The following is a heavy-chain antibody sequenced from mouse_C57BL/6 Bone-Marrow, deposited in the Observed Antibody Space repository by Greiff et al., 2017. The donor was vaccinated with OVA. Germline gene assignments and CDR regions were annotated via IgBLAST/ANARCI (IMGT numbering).Heavy chain of an antibody. CDR3: ARFEDLITTVVEWYYFDY. CDR2: INPSNGGT. CDR1: GYTFTSYW. D-gene: IGHD1-1*01. J-gene: IGHJ2*01. V-gene: IGHV1-53*01. Sequence: VQLQESGTELVKPGASVKLSCKASGYTFTSYWMHWVKQRPGQGLEWIGNINPSNGGTNYNEKFKSKATLTVDKSSSTAYMQLSSLTSEDSAVYYCARFEDLITTVVEWYYFDYWGQGTTLTVSS.